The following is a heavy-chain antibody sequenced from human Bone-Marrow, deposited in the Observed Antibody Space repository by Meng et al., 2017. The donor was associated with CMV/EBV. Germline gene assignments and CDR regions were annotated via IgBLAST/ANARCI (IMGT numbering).Heavy chain of an antibody. CDR3: ATLGFWGDYFDH. CDR1: GGTFSDYA. V-gene: IGHV1-18*01. CDR2: ISGYNGNT. D-gene: IGHD3-16*01. J-gene: IGHJ4*02. Sequence: ASVKVSCKASGGTFSDYAITWARQAPGQGLEWMGWISGYNGNTNYAQKFQDRLTMTTNTSSTTAYMELRSLRSDDTAVYYCATLGFWGDYFDHWGQGSLVNVAS.